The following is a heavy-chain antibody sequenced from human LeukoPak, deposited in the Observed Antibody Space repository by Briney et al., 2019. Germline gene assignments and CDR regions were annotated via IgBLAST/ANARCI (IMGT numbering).Heavy chain of an antibody. CDR1: GFTFSSYS. D-gene: IGHD6-13*01. Sequence: PGGSLRLSCAASGFTFSSYSMNWVHQAPGKGLEWISSISSSSSYIYYADSVKGRFTISRDNAKNSLYLQMNRLRDEDTAVYDFAIVIAAAGTSYWGQGTLVTVSS. CDR3: AIVIAAAGTSY. J-gene: IGHJ4*02. V-gene: IGHV3-21*01. CDR2: ISSSSSYI.